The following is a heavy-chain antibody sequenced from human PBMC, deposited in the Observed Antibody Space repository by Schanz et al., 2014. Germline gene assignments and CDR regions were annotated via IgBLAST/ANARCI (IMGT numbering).Heavy chain of an antibody. CDR3: ARDSNGDDGYRFWFDS. Sequence: EVHLVESGGGLVQPGGSLRLSCAASGFTFSGYSMNWVRQAPGKGLEWISYITGTGTVMYADSVKGRFTISRDNGKNSLSLQMNSLRVEDTAIYYCARDSNGDDGYRFWFDSWGQGILVTVPS. CDR1: GFTFSGYS. D-gene: IGHD4-17*01. J-gene: IGHJ5*01. CDR2: ITGTGTV. V-gene: IGHV3-48*01.